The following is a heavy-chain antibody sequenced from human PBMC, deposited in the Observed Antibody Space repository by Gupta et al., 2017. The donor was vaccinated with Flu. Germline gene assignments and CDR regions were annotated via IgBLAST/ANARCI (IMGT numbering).Heavy chain of an antibody. D-gene: IGHD3-10*01. V-gene: IGHV1-18*01. CDR3: VVASGNQPGPTYYYYGMDV. CDR2: ISAFNGKT. J-gene: IGHJ6*02. Sequence: QVQVVQSGGEVKKPGASVKVSCKSSGYSFAIYGMSWVRQAPGQGLEWMGWISAFNGKTISAQRFQGRFTMTTDTSTTTASMELSGLKSDDTAVYHCVVASGNQPGPTYYYYGMDVWGQGTTVTVSS. CDR1: GYSFAIYG.